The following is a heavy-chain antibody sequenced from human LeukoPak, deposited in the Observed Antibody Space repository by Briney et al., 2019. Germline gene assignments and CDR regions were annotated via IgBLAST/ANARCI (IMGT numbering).Heavy chain of an antibody. CDR2: ISGSGGST. D-gene: IGHD1-26*01. CDR3: ARALVGATLSDAFDI. V-gene: IGHV3-23*01. Sequence: GGSLRLSCAASGFTFSSYAMSWVRQAPGKGLEWVSAISGSGGSTCYADSVKGRFTISRDNSKNTLYLQMNSLRAEDTAVYYCARALVGATLSDAFDIWGQGTMVTVSS. CDR1: GFTFSSYA. J-gene: IGHJ3*02.